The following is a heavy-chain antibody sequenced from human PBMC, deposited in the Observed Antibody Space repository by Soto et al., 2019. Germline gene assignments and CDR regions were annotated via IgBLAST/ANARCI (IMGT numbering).Heavy chain of an antibody. CDR2: IYPGDSDT. J-gene: IGHJ5*02. D-gene: IGHD5-12*01. Sequence: GESLKISCRGSGYSFTSYWIGWVRQMPGKGLEWMGIIYPGDSDTRYSPSFQGQVTISADKSISTAYLQWSSLKASDTAMYYCARLIRDGYNYGIRWFDPWGQGTLVTVSS. CDR3: ARLIRDGYNYGIRWFDP. V-gene: IGHV5-51*01. CDR1: GYSFTSYW.